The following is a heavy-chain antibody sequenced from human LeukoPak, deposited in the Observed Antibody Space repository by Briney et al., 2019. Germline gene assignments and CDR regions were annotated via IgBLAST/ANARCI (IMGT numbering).Heavy chain of an antibody. J-gene: IGHJ4*02. D-gene: IGHD7-27*01. V-gene: IGHV1-2*02. CDR2: INPNSGGT. CDR1: GYTFTGYY. CDR3: AKPQTGEIDY. Sequence: ASVKVSCKASGYTFTGYYMHWVRQAPGQGLEWMGWINPNSGGTSYAQKFQGRVTMTRDTSTSTVYMELSSLRSEDTAVYYCAKPQTGEIDYWGQGTLVTVSS.